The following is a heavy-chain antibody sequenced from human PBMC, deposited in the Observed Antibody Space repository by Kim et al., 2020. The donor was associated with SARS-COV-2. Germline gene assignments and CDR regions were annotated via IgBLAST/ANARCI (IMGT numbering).Heavy chain of an antibody. D-gene: IGHD4-17*01. J-gene: IGHJ4*02. CDR3: AKPGRKMTTVAFGY. V-gene: IGHV3-23*01. Sequence: ADSGKGRITISRDNAKNTLYLQMNSLRAEDTAVYYCAKPGRKMTTVAFGYWGQGTLVTVSS.